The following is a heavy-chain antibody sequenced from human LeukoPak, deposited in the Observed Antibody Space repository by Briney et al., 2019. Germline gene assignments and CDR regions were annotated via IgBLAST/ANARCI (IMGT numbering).Heavy chain of an antibody. CDR3: ARVRSRSYYYGSGSWYYFDY. V-gene: IGHV1-3*01. CDR2: INAGNGNT. Sequence: ASVKVSCKASGYTFTSYAMHWVRQAPGQRLEWMGWINAGNGNTKYSQKFQGRVTITRDTSASTAYMELSSLRSEDTAVYYCARVRSRSYYYGSGSWYYFDYWGQGTLVTVSS. J-gene: IGHJ4*02. CDR1: GYTFTSYA. D-gene: IGHD3-10*01.